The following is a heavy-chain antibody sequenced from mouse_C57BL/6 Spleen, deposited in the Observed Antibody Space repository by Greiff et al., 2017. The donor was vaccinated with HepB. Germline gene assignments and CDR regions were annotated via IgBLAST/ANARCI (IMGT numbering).Heavy chain of an antibody. V-gene: IGHV1-82*01. CDR3: ARHYYGSSDYFDY. D-gene: IGHD1-1*01. J-gene: IGHJ2*01. CDR2: IYPGDGDT. Sequence: QVHVKQSGPELVKPGASVKISCKASGYAFSSSWMNWVKQRPGKGLEWIGRIYPGDGDTNYNGKFKGKATLTADKSSSTAYMQLSSLTSEDSAVYFCARHYYGSSDYFDYWGQGTTLTVSS. CDR1: GYAFSSSW.